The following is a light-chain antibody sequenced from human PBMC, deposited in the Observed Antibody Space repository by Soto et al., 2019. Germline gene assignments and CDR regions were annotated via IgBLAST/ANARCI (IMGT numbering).Light chain of an antibody. V-gene: IGLV2-14*01. CDR1: GSDVGAYNY. CDR3: SSYISTTILEV. CDR2: EVS. Sequence: QSALTQPASVSGSPGQSITISCTGTGSDVGAYNYVSWFQQHLGKAPKFIIYEVSHRPSGVSNRFSGSKSGNTASLTISGLQAEDEADYYCSSYISTTILEVFGTGTKLTVL. J-gene: IGLJ1*01.